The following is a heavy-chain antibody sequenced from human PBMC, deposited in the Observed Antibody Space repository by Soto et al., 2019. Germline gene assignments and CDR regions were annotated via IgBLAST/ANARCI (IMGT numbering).Heavy chain of an antibody. CDR1: GFTFSLYY. CDR2: IDQDGGAK. J-gene: IGHJ6*02. V-gene: IGHV3-7*03. CDR3: ARWNYAADV. Sequence: EMQLVESGGGLVQPGESLRLSCVASGFTFSLYYMTWVRQAPGKGLEWVARIDQDGGAKFYEDSVKDRFTISRNNAENSVYLQMNSLRFEDTAVYRCARWNYAADVWGQGTTVSVS.